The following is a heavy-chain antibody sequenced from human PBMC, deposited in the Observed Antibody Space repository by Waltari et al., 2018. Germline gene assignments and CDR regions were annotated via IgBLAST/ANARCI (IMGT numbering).Heavy chain of an antibody. J-gene: IGHJ4*02. V-gene: IGHV3-21*01. CDR3: ARGGWGFYLDD. CDR2: ISSTGSYT. Sequence: EEQLVESGGGLVTPGGSLRLSCPPSGLTFSSYSMNWVRKAQGKGLEWVSSISSTGSYTHYADSMKGRFSISRDNAKNSLYLQMNSLRAEDTAVYYCARGGWGFYLDDWGQGTLVT. D-gene: IGHD7-27*01. CDR1: GLTFSSYS.